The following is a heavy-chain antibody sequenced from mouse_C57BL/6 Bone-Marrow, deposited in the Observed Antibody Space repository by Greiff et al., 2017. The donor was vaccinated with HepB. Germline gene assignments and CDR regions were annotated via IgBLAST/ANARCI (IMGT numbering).Heavy chain of an antibody. Sequence: QVQLQQPGTELVKPGASVKLSCKASGYTFTSYWMHWVKQRPGQGLEWIGNINPSNGGTNYNEKFKSKATLTVDKSSSTTYMQLSSLTSEDSAVYYFAIQIFDYDEVAYWGQGTLVTVSA. CDR2: INPSNGGT. J-gene: IGHJ3*01. V-gene: IGHV1-53*01. CDR1: GYTFTSYW. D-gene: IGHD2-4*01. CDR3: AIQIFDYDEVAY.